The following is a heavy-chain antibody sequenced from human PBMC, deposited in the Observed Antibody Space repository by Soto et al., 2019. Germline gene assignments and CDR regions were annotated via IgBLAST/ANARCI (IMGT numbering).Heavy chain of an antibody. Sequence: ASVKVSCKASGYTFTSYAMHRVRQAPGQRLEWMGWINAGNGNTKYSQKFQGRVTITRDTSASTAYMELSSLRSEDTAVYYCARDLPFGFGEPNWFDPWGQGTLVTVSS. CDR2: INAGNGNT. CDR1: GYTFTSYA. D-gene: IGHD3-10*01. J-gene: IGHJ5*02. V-gene: IGHV1-3*01. CDR3: ARDLPFGFGEPNWFDP.